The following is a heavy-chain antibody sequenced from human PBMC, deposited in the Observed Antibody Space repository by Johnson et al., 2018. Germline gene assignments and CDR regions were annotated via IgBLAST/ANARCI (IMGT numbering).Heavy chain of an antibody. J-gene: IGHJ6*03. V-gene: IGHV4-34*01. CDR3: ARGTKYYDILTCIPLYYYYYMDV. Sequence: QVQLQQWGAGLLKPSETLSLTCAVYGGSFSGYYWSWIRQPPGKGLEWIGEINHSGSTNYNPSLKSRVTISVDTPKNQFSLKLSTVTAADTAVYYCARGTKYYDILTCIPLYYYYYMDVWGKGTTVTVSS. CDR2: INHSGST. D-gene: IGHD3-9*01. CDR1: GGSFSGYY.